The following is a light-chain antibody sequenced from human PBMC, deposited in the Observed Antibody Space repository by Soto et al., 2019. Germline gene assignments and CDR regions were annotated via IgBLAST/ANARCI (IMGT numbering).Light chain of an antibody. Sequence: DIQMTQSPSSLSASVGDRVTITCRASQGIRNDLGWYQQKPGKAPKRLIYAASSLQSGVPSRFSGSGTGTEFILNISSLQPDDFATYYCQQYDSYSWTFDQGTKVDI. J-gene: IGKJ1*01. CDR1: QGIRND. CDR2: AAS. CDR3: QQYDSYSWT. V-gene: IGKV1-17*01.